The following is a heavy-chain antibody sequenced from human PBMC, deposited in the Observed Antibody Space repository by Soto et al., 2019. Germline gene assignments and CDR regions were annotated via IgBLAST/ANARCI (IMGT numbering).Heavy chain of an antibody. Sequence: QVQLQESGPGLVKPSQTLSLTCTVSGGSISSGGYYWSWIRQHPGKGLEWIGYIYYSGSTYYNPSLKSRVTISVDTSKNQFSLKLSSVIAADTAVYYCARVFRFLEWTYFDYWGQGTLVTVSS. D-gene: IGHD3-3*01. CDR1: GGSISSGGYY. V-gene: IGHV4-31*03. CDR2: IYYSGST. J-gene: IGHJ4*02. CDR3: ARVFRFLEWTYFDY.